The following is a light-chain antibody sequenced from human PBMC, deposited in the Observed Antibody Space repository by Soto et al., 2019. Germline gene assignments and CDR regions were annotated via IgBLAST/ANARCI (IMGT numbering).Light chain of an antibody. J-gene: IGLJ1*01. Sequence: QSVLTQPPSVSAAPGQKVTISCSGSSSSTGTNSVSWYQQLPGTAPKVLIYDNNKRPPGIPDRFSGSKSGTSATLGITGLQTGDEADYYCGTWDTSRSGYVFGTGNKATVL. CDR3: GTWDTSRSGYV. CDR1: SSSTGTNS. CDR2: DNN. V-gene: IGLV1-51*01.